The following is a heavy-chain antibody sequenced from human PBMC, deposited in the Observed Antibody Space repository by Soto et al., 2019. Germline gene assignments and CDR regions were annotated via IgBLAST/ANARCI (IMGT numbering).Heavy chain of an antibody. V-gene: IGHV1-18*01. CDR1: GYTFTSYG. D-gene: IGHD6-13*01. J-gene: IGHJ5*02. CDR3: ARDSRSWQQPAMSPIDP. CDR2: ISAYNGNT. Sequence: ASVKVSCKASGYTFTSYGISWVRQAPGQGLEWMGWISAYNGNTNYAQKLQGRVTMTTDTSTSTAYMELRSLRSDDTAVYYCARDSRSWQQPAMSPIDPWGQGTLVTVSS.